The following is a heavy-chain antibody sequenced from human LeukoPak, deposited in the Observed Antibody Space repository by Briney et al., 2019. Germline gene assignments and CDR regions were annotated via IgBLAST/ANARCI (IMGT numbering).Heavy chain of an antibody. D-gene: IGHD3-10*01. Sequence: PGGSLRLSCAASGFTFSSYSMNWVRQAPGKGLEWVSYISSSSSTIYYADSVKGRFTISRDNAKNSLYLQMNSLRADDTAVYYCARFAAGGYYYYYMHVWGKGTTVTVSS. V-gene: IGHV3-48*01. J-gene: IGHJ6*03. CDR3: ARFAAGGYYYYYMHV. CDR2: ISSSSSTI. CDR1: GFTFSSYS.